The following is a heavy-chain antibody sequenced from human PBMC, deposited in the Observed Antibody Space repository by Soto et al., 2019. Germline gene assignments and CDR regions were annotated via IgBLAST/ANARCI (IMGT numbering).Heavy chain of an antibody. V-gene: IGHV4-4*02. CDR2: IHHFGRT. CDR1: GGSITNDNW. CDR3: TKNSAYALDY. J-gene: IGHJ4*02. Sequence: SETLSLTCDVSGGSITNDNWWSWVRQPPGEGLEWIGEIHHFGRTTYNPSLKSRVSMSVDTSKNQFFLKLNSVTAADTAVYYCTKNSAYALDYWGQGTLVTVSS. D-gene: IGHD5-12*01.